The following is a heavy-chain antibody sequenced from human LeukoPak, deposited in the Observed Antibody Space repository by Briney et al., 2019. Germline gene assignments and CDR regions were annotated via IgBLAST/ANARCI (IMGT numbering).Heavy chain of an antibody. CDR2: INHSGST. CDR3: ARAGNIAVAVIDY. V-gene: IGHV4-34*01. Sequence: SETLSLTCAVYGGSFSGYYWSWIRQPPGKGLEWIGEINHSGSTNYNPSLKSRVTISVDTSKNQFSLKLSSVTAADTAVYYCARAGNIAVAVIDYWGQGTLVTVSS. D-gene: IGHD6-19*01. CDR1: GGSFSGYY. J-gene: IGHJ4*02.